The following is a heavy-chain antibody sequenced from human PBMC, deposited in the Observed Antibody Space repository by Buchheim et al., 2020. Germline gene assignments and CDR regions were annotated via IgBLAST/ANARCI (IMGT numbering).Heavy chain of an antibody. J-gene: IGHJ4*02. Sequence: EVQLVESGGGLVKPGGSLTLSCAAYGFTSSDAWMNWVRQAPGKGLEWVGRIKTTTEGGPTDYASLVKGRFTISRDDSKNTVYLQMNSLKNEDTAVYYCTTDLAVSSGSNPDYWGQGTL. V-gene: IGHV3-15*07. D-gene: IGHD1-26*01. CDR1: GFTSSDAW. CDR3: TTDLAVSSGSNPDY. CDR2: IKTTTEGGPT.